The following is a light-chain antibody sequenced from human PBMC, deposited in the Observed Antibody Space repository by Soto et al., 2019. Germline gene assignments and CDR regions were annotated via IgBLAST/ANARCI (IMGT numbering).Light chain of an antibody. CDR1: STDVGAYNY. CDR2: DVS. J-gene: IGLJ2*01. Sequence: QSALTQPRSVSGSPGQSVTISCTGTSTDVGAYNYVSWYQHHPGKAPKLMIYDVSKRPSGVPDRVSGSKSGNTASLTISGLQAEDEADWYCCSYAGSYGVVFGGGTQLTVL. CDR3: CSYAGSYGVV. V-gene: IGLV2-11*01.